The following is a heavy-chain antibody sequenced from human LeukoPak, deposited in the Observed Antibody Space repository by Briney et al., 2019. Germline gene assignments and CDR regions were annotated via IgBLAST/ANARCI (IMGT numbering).Heavy chain of an antibody. D-gene: IGHD6-13*01. CDR2: ISSSSSTI. V-gene: IGHV3-48*01. CDR1: GFTFSSYS. J-gene: IGHJ4*02. Sequence: KSGGSVRLSCAASGFTFSSYSMNWVRQAPGKGLEWVSYISSSSSTIYYADSVKGRFTISRDNSKNTLYLQMNSLRAEDTAVYYCAKVGRSSWYAGFDYWGQGTLVTVSS. CDR3: AKVGRSSWYAGFDY.